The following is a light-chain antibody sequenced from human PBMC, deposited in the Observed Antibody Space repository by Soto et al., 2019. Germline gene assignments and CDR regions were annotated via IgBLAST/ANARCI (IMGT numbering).Light chain of an antibody. Sequence: EIVLTQSPATLSLSPGERATLSCRASQSVSRYLAWYQQKPGQAPRLLIYDASNRATGIPARFSGSGSGTDFTLTISSLEPEDFAVYYCQQRSKWPPLTFGGGTKVEIK. CDR3: QQRSKWPPLT. J-gene: IGKJ4*01. CDR1: QSVSRY. V-gene: IGKV3-11*01. CDR2: DAS.